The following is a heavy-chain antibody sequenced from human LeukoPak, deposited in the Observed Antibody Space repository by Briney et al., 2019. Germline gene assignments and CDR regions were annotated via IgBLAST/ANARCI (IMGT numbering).Heavy chain of an antibody. CDR1: GYSFTSFW. V-gene: IGHV5-51*01. CDR3: ARFSSAWSFGY. J-gene: IGHJ4*02. Sequence: GESLKISCKGSGYSFTSFWIAWVRQMPGKGLEWMGIIYPGDSDTRYSPSFQGQATISADKSISSAYLQWSSLKASDTAIYYCARFSSAWSFGYWGQGTLVTVSS. CDR2: IYPGDSDT. D-gene: IGHD6-19*01.